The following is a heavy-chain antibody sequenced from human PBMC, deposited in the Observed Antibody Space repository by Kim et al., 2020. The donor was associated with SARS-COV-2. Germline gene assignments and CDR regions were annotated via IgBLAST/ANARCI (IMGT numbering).Heavy chain of an antibody. CDR3: TTDTAAVAGTDY. D-gene: IGHD6-19*01. CDR2: IKSKTDGGTT. Sequence: GGSLRLSCAASGFTFSNAWMSWVRQAPGKGLEWVGRIKSKTDGGTTDYAAPVKGRFTISRDDSKNTLYLQMNSLKTEDTAVYYCTTDTAAVAGTDYRGQGTLITVSS. V-gene: IGHV3-15*01. J-gene: IGHJ4*02. CDR1: GFTFSNAW.